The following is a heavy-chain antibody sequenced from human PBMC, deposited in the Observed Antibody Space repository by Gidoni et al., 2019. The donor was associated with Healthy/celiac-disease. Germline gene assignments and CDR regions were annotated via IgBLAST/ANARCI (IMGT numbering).Heavy chain of an antibody. J-gene: IGHJ6*02. CDR1: GFTFSSYA. D-gene: IGHD3-10*01. CDR3: ARSGSYYVIDYYGMDV. Sequence: EVQLLESGGGLVQPGGSLRLSCAASGFTFSSYAMSWVRQAPGKGLAWVSAISGSGGSTYYADSVKGRFTISRDNSKNTLYLQMNSLRAEDTAVYYCARSGSYYVIDYYGMDVWGQGTTVTVSS. CDR2: ISGSGGST. V-gene: IGHV3-23*01.